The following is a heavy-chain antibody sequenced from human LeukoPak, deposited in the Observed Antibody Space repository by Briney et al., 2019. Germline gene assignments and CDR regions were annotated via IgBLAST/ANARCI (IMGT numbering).Heavy chain of an antibody. J-gene: IGHJ5*02. CDR1: GGSISSSSYY. CDR3: ARGDSYDFQFDP. D-gene: IGHD3-22*01. Sequence: SETLSLTCTVSGGSISSSSYYWGWIRQPPGKGLEWIGNIYYSGSTYYNPSLKSRVTISVDTSKNQFSLKLSSVTAADTAVYYCARGDSYDFQFDPWGQGTLVTVSS. V-gene: IGHV4-39*07. CDR2: IYYSGST.